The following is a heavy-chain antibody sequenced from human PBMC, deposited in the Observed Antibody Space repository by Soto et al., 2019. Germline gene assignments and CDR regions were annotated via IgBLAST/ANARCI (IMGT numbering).Heavy chain of an antibody. D-gene: IGHD6-6*01. Sequence: SETLSLTCAVSGGSISSGGYSWSWIRQPPGKGLEWIGYIYHSGSTYYNPSLKSRVTISVDRSKNQFSLKLSSVTAADMAVYYCARGGSAARPYVSWCDHWGQGPLVTVS. CDR1: GGSISSGGYS. J-gene: IGHJ5*02. CDR3: ARGGSAARPYVSWCDH. V-gene: IGHV4-30-2*01. CDR2: IYHSGST.